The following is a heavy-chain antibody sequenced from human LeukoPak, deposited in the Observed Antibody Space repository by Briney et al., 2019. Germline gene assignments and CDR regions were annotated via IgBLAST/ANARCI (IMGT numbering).Heavy chain of an antibody. D-gene: IGHD6-13*01. CDR1: GFTFSSYA. CDR3: AKSGYSSSWYPQFDY. Sequence: PGGSLRLSCAASGFTFSSYAMHWVRQAPGKGLEWVAVISYDGSNKYYADSVKGRFTISRDNSKNTLYLQMNSLRAEDTAVYYCAKSGYSSSWYPQFDYWGQGTLVTVSS. CDR2: ISYDGSNK. V-gene: IGHV3-30-3*02. J-gene: IGHJ4*02.